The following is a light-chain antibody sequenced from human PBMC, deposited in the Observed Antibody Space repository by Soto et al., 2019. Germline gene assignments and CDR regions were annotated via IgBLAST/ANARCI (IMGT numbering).Light chain of an antibody. J-gene: IGKJ1*01. CDR2: GAS. CDR3: QQYGSSGT. V-gene: IGKV3-20*01. CDR1: QSVSSSH. Sequence: EIVLTQSPGTLSLSPGERATLSCRASQSVSSSHLAWYQQKPGQAPRLLIYGASTRPTGIPDRFSGSGSGTDFTLTISRLEPEDFAVYYCQQYGSSGTFGQGTKVDIK.